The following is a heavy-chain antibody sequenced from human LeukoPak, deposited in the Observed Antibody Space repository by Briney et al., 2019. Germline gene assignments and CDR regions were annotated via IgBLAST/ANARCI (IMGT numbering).Heavy chain of an antibody. CDR3: ASPLYYYGSGSYYSLDP. CDR1: GYTFTGYY. CDR2: INPNSGGT. D-gene: IGHD3-10*01. Sequence: GASVKVSCKASGYTFTGYYMHWVRQAPGQGPEWMGWINPNSGGTNYAQKFQGRVTMTRDTSISTAYMELSRLRSDDTAVYYCASPLYYYGSGSYYSLDPWGQGTLVTVSS. V-gene: IGHV1-2*02. J-gene: IGHJ5*02.